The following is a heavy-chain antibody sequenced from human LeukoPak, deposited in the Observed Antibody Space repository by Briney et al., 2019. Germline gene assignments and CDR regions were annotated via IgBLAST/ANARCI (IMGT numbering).Heavy chain of an antibody. D-gene: IGHD3-3*01. CDR2: MNPNSGNT. J-gene: IGHJ5*02. Sequence: ASVKVSCTASGYTFTSYGISWVRQAPGQGLEWMGWMNPNSGNTGYAQKFQGRVTITRNTSISTAYMELSSLRSEDTAVYYCARGFRRQRITIFGVVIIYNWFDPWGQGTLVTVSS. CDR1: GYTFTSYG. V-gene: IGHV1-8*03. CDR3: ARGFRRQRITIFGVVIIYNWFDP.